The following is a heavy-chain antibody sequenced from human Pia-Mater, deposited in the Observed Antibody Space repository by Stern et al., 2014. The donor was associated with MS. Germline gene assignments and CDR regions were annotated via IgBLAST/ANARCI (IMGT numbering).Heavy chain of an antibody. CDR2: VYDTGST. V-gene: IGHV4-39*01. J-gene: IGHJ4*02. Sequence: QVQLVESGPGLVKPSETLSLTCTVSGGSISSSNYYWAWIRQPPGKGLDWIGSVYDTGSTYYNPSLESRVAISVETSKNQFSLKLSSVTAADTAVYYCARALWFGELSFDYWGQGTLVTVSS. CDR1: GGSISSSNYY. D-gene: IGHD3-10*01. CDR3: ARALWFGELSFDY.